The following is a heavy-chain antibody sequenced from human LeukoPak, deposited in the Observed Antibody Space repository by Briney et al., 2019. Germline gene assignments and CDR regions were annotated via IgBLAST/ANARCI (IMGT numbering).Heavy chain of an antibody. V-gene: IGHV3-23*01. J-gene: IGHJ4*02. CDR2: ISGSGGST. CDR3: ARGSAYADF. D-gene: IGHD3-3*01. CDR1: GFTFSSYV. Sequence: PGGSLRLSCAASGFTFSSYVMSWVRQAPGKGLEWVSTISGSGGSTYYADSVEGRFTISRDNPKNTLSLQMNSLRAEDTAVYYCARGSAYADFWGQGTLVTVSS.